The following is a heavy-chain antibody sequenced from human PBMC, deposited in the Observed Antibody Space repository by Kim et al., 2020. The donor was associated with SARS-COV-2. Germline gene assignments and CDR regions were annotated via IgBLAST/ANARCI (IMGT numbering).Heavy chain of an antibody. Sequence: AESVEGRFTISRDNSKNTLFLQVSGLRAEDTAVYYCARGTATGYYHGMDVWGQGTTVTVSS. J-gene: IGHJ6*02. D-gene: IGHD1-1*01. CDR3: ARGTATGYYHGMDV. V-gene: IGHV3-53*01.